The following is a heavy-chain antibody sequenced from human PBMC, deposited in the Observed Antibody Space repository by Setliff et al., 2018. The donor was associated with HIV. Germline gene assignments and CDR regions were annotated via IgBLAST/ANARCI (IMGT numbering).Heavy chain of an antibody. Sequence: GASVKVSCKASGYSLTTHDINWVRQSPGQGLGWMGWMNPDSGNTFYAQKFKGRVTMTRDTSTNTAYMELSSLTSDDTAVYFCARGSMSMVMFILVSAFDIWGQGTLVTVSS. CDR3: ARGSMSMVMFILVSAFDI. D-gene: IGHD2-21*01. CDR2: MNPDSGNT. J-gene: IGHJ3*02. CDR1: GYSLTTHD. V-gene: IGHV1-8*02.